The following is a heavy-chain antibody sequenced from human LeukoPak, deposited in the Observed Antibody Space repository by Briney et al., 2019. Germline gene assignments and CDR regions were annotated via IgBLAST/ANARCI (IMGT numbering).Heavy chain of an antibody. CDR1: GFTFSSYA. CDR2: ITGSGGST. V-gene: IGHV3-23*01. Sequence: GASLRLSCAASGFTFSSYAMSWVRQAPGKGLEWVSAITGSGGSTYYADSVKGRFTIPRDNSKNTLYLQMNSLRAEDTAVYYCAKALVPLAFDIWGQGTMVTVSS. CDR3: AKALVPLAFDI. J-gene: IGHJ3*02. D-gene: IGHD6-13*01.